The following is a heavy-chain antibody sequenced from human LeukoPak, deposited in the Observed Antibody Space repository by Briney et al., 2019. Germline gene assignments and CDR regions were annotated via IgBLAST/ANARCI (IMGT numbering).Heavy chain of an antibody. CDR3: TRRTGSRSN. CDR2: IYYTGST. Sequence: SETLSLTCTVSGGSIISSSDYWGWIRQPPGKGLEWIAAIYYTGSTYYNPSLRSRVTISVDTSKNQFSLRLTSVTAANTAVYYCTRRTGSRSNWGQGTLVTVDS. V-gene: IGHV4-39*01. J-gene: IGHJ4*02. D-gene: IGHD1-26*01. CDR1: GGSIISSSDY.